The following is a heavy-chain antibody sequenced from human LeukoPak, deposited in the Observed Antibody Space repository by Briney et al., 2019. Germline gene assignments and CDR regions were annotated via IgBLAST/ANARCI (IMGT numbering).Heavy chain of an antibody. V-gene: IGHV1-18*01. Sequence: ASVKVSCKASGYTFTSYGISWVRQAPGQGLEWMGWISAYNGNTNYAQKLQGRVTMTTDTSTSTAYMELRSLRSDDTAVYYCARVTPYYGGNSYWFDPWGQGTLVTVSS. D-gene: IGHD4-23*01. CDR1: GYTFTSYG. CDR3: ARVTPYYGGNSYWFDP. CDR2: ISAYNGNT. J-gene: IGHJ5*02.